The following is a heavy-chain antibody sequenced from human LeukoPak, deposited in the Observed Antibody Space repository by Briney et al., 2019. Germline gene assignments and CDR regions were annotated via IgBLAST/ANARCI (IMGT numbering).Heavy chain of an antibody. CDR3: ARDSARVLVYFDWLTSYYFDY. CDR2: ISSSSSYI. CDR1: GFTFSSYS. D-gene: IGHD3-9*01. J-gene: IGHJ4*02. Sequence: GGSLRLSCAASGFTFSSYSMNWVRQAPGKGLEWVSSISSSSSYIYYADSVKGRFTISRDNAKNSLYLQMNSLRAEDTAVYYCARDSARVLVYFDWLTSYYFDYWGQGTLVTVSS. V-gene: IGHV3-21*01.